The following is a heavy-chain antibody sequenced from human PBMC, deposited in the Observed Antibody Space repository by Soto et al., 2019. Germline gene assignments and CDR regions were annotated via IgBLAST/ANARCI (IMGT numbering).Heavy chain of an antibody. CDR1: GFTFSLYG. CDR2: TSYDGNNT. V-gene: IGHV3-30*03. Sequence: LLVESGGGVVQPGRSLRLSCAASGFTFSLYGLHWVRQAPGKGLEWVAVTSYDGNNTYYADSVKGRFTISRDNSKNTPYLQMNSRRAEDTAVYYCAIDSGYSGYDVYDYYYGMDVCGQGTTVTVSS. CDR3: AIDSGYSGYDVYDYYYGMDV. D-gene: IGHD5-12*01. J-gene: IGHJ6*02.